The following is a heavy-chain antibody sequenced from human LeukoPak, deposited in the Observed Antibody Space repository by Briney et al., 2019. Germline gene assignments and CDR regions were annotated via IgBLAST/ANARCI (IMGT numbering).Heavy chain of an antibody. CDR1: GFTFSSYS. J-gene: IGHJ5*02. D-gene: IGHD4-17*01. CDR3: ARDLYGDPLNWFDP. CDR2: ISSSSSYI. V-gene: IGHV3-21*01. Sequence: PGGSLRLSCAASGFTFSSYSMNWVRQAQGKGLEWVSSISSSSSYIYYADSVKGRFTISGDNAKNSLYLQMNSLRAEDTAVYYCARDLYGDPLNWFDPWGQGTLVTVSS.